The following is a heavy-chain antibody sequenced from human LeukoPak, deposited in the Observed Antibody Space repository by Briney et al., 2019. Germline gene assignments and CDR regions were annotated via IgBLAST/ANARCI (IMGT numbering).Heavy chain of an antibody. CDR2: IYPGDSDT. CDR1: GYSFTSYW. Sequence: GESLKISCKGSGYSFTSYWIGWVRQMPGKGLEWMGIIYPGDSDTRYSPSFQGQVTISADKSISTAYLQWSSLKASDTAMYYCARQDYYYDSSGYFRLFDYRGQGTLVTVSS. J-gene: IGHJ4*02. CDR3: ARQDYYYDSSGYFRLFDY. V-gene: IGHV5-51*01. D-gene: IGHD3-22*01.